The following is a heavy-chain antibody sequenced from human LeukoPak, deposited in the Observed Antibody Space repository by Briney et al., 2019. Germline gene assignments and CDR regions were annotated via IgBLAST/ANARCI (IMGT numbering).Heavy chain of an antibody. CDR3: ARGDRYNWNDGTDAFDI. CDR2: MNPNSGNT. CDR1: GYTFTSYD. V-gene: IGHV1-8*03. J-gene: IGHJ3*02. D-gene: IGHD1-20*01. Sequence: ASVKVSCKASGYTFTSYDINWVRQATGQGLEWMGWMNPNSGNTGYAQKFQGRVTITRNTSISTAYMELSSLRSEDTAVYYCARGDRYNWNDGTDAFDIWGQGTMVTVSS.